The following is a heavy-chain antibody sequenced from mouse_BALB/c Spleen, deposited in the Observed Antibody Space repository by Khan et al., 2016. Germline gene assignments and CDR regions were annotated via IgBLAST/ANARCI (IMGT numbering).Heavy chain of an antibody. CDR2: IYPGGGYT. D-gene: IGHD2-3*01. CDR3: ATMIADYLDY. V-gene: IGHV1-63*02. CDR1: GYTFTNYW. J-gene: IGHJ2*01. Sequence: QVQLKQSGAELVGPGTSVKMSCKAAGYTFTNYWVGWVKQRPGHGLEWIGDIYPGGGYTHYSDQFKGQATLTANTSSRTAYMQLSSLTAEDAAIYYCATMIADYLDYWGQGTTLTVSS.